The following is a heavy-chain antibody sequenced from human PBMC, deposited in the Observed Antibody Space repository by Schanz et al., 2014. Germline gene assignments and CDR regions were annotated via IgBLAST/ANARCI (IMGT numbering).Heavy chain of an antibody. Sequence: QVQLVQSGAEVKKPGASVKVSCKASGHPFTAYYMHWVRQAPGQGLEWMGRINPTRGGTNYAENIQGRNIITRDTSTSTVSMELSRLTADDTALYYWARDGHGSIWESYSFYGLDVWGQGTTVTVSS. CDR2: INPTRGGT. CDR3: ARDGHGSIWESYSFYGLDV. V-gene: IGHV1-2*06. J-gene: IGHJ6*02. CDR1: GHPFTAYY. D-gene: IGHD6-13*01.